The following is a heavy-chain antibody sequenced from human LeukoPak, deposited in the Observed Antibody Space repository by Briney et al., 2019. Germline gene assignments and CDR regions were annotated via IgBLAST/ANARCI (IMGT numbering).Heavy chain of an antibody. V-gene: IGHV1-69*05. D-gene: IGHD6-6*01. Sequence: GASVKVSCKASGGTFSRHGFTWVRQAPGQGLEWMGGIIPFLGTPHYAQKFQGRVTITTDESTSAAYMEVSNLTSEDTGVYYCATTGQLVPDYYHYYMDVWGIGTTVTVSS. CDR1: GGTFSRHG. CDR2: IIPFLGTP. CDR3: ATTGQLVPDYYHYYMDV. J-gene: IGHJ6*03.